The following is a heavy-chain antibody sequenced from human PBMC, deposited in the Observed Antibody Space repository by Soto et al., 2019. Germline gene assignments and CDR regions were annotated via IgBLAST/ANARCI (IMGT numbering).Heavy chain of an antibody. V-gene: IGHV4-61*08. CDR3: ARDLSGSYYDDALDI. J-gene: IGHJ3*02. CDR1: GGSISSGDYY. Sequence: PSETLSLTCTVSGGSISSGDYYWSWIRQPPGKGLEWIGYIYYSGSTNYNPSLKSRVTISVDTSKNQFSLKLSSVTAADTAVYYCARDLSGSYYDDALDIWGQGTMVTV. D-gene: IGHD1-26*01. CDR2: IYYSGST.